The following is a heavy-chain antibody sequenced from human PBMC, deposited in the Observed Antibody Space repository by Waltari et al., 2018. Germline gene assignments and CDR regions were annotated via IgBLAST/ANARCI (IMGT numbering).Heavy chain of an antibody. Sequence: QVQLQQWGAGLLKPSETLSLTCAVYGGSFSGYYWSWIRQPPGKGLEWIGEIDESGRSNYNPSRKRQVTISLDTSKNQFSLKLSSVTAADRAVYYCARLRRSYSYYCYYMDVWGKGTTVTGSS. D-gene: IGHD2-21*01. CDR1: GGSFSGYY. J-gene: IGHJ6*03. CDR3: ARLRRSYSYYCYYMDV. CDR2: IDESGRS. V-gene: IGHV4-34*01.